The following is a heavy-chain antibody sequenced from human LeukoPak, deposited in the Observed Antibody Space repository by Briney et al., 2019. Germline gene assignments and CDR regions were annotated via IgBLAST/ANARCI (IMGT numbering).Heavy chain of an antibody. Sequence: GGSLRLSCAASGFTFSSYSMNWVRQAPGKGLEWVSSISSSSSYIYYVDSVKGRFTISRDNAKNSLFLQMNSLRAEDTAMYYCARTGYDSSGYYSDYWGQGTLVTVSS. V-gene: IGHV3-21*01. CDR3: ARTGYDSSGYYSDY. CDR1: GFTFSSYS. CDR2: ISSSSSYI. J-gene: IGHJ4*02. D-gene: IGHD3-22*01.